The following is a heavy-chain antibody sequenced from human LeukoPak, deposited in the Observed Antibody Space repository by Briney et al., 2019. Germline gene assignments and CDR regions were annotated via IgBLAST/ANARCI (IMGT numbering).Heavy chain of an antibody. CDR2: IYSGRST. CDR3: ARSNGDYVGLAFDF. CDR1: GFTVSSND. J-gene: IGHJ3*01. Sequence: PGGSLRLSCAASGFTVSSNDMSWVRQAPGKGLEWVSLIYSGRSTYYADSVKGRFIISRDNSKNTLYLQMNSLRAEDAAVYYCARSNGDYVGLAFDFWGQGTMVTVSS. V-gene: IGHV3-66*01. D-gene: IGHD4-17*01.